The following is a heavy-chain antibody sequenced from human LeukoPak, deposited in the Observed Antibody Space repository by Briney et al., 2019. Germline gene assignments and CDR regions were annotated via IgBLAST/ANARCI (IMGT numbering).Heavy chain of an antibody. J-gene: IGHJ6*02. CDR2: IIPIFGTA. CDR1: GGTFSSYA. CDR3: ARVGYYYGSGSYYKGYYYGMDV. Sequence: SVKVSCKASGGTFSSYAISWVRQAPGQGLEWMGGIIPIFGTANYAQKFQGRVTITADGSTSTAYMELSSLRSEDTAAYYCARVGYYYGSGSYYKGYYYGMDVWGQGTTVTVSS. V-gene: IGHV1-69*13. D-gene: IGHD3-10*01.